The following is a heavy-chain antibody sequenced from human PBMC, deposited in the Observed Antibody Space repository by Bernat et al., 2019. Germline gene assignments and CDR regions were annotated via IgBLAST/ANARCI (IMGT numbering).Heavy chain of an antibody. V-gene: IGHV3-23*01. J-gene: IGHJ4*02. Sequence: EVQLLESGGGLVQPGGSLRLSCAASGFTFSTYAMSWVRQAPGKGLEWVSPISGSGSTTYYADSVKGRFTISRDNSKNTLYLQMNSLRAEDTAVYYCAKVNCSSTNCYYFDFWGQGTLVTVSS. CDR2: ISGSGSTT. CDR3: AKVNCSSTNCYYFDF. D-gene: IGHD2-2*01. CDR1: GFTFSTYA.